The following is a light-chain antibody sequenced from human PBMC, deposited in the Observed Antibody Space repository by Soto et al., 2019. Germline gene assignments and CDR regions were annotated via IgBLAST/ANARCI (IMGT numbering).Light chain of an antibody. J-gene: IGLJ1*01. CDR1: SNDVGAYNY. CDR2: EVT. CDR3: GSYAGSSVYV. V-gene: IGLV2-8*01. Sequence: QSVLTQPPSASGSPGQSVTISCSGSSNDVGAYNYVSWYQQHPGEAPKLIIYEVTKRPSGVPDRFSGSKSGNTASLAISGPQAEDEADYFCGSYAGSSVYVFGTGTKVTVL.